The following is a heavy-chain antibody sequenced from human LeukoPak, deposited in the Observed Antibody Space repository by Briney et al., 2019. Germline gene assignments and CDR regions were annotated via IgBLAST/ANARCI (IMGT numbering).Heavy chain of an antibody. Sequence: NSSETLSLTCTVSGGSISSYYWSWIRQPAGKGLEWIGRIYTSGSTNYNPSLKSRVTMSVDTSKNQFSLKLSSVTAADTAVYYCARDRYQLLSFWFDPWGQGTLVTVSS. CDR3: ARDRYQLLSFWFDP. J-gene: IGHJ5*02. CDR2: IYTSGST. D-gene: IGHD2-2*01. CDR1: GGSISSYY. V-gene: IGHV4-4*07.